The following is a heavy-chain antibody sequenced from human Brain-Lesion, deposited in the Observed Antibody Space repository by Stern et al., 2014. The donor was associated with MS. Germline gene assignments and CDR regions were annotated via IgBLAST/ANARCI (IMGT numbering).Heavy chain of an antibody. J-gene: IGHJ6*02. CDR1: GFTFGNYW. Sequence: EVQLLESGGGLVQPGGSLTISCTAAGFTFGNYWMTWVRQAPGKGLEWVASIKEDGTEKNYGETVKGRFTISRDNARNSLYLQMNSLRVEDTALYYCARVYNTIYGIVTQRGSGMDVWGQGTTVIVSS. CDR2: IKEDGTEK. D-gene: IGHD3-3*01. CDR3: ARVYNTIYGIVTQRGSGMDV. V-gene: IGHV3-7*01.